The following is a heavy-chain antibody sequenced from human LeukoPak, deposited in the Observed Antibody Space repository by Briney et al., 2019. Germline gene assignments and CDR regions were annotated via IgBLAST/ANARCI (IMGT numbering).Heavy chain of an antibody. D-gene: IGHD3-10*01. CDR3: ARDIWF. J-gene: IGHJ4*02. Sequence: GGSLRLSCVVSGFTFTKYAMSWVRQTPGKGLEWVSATVGSRPDTYHADSAKGRFTISRDNAKNSLYLQMNSLRAEDTAVYYCARDIWFGDQGTLVTVSS. CDR1: GFTFTKYA. V-gene: IGHV3-23*01. CDR2: TVGSRPDT.